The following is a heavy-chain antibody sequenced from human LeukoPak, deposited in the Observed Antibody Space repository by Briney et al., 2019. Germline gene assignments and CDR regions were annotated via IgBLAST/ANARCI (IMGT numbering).Heavy chain of an antibody. CDR3: ARHASGVFDY. V-gene: IGHV4-39*01. J-gene: IGHJ4*02. CDR1: GGSIGRSYY. D-gene: IGHD1-26*01. Sequence: SERLSLTCTVSGGSIGRSYYWGWIRQPPGKALDWIGRFDSGGHPDPNPSLKSRETISVDTAKHHFSLKLSSVTAADTAVYYCARHASGVFDYWGQGTLVTVSS. CDR2: FDSGGHP.